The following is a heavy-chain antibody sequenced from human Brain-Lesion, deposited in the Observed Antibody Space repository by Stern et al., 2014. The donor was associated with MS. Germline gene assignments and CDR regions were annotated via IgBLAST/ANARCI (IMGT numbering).Heavy chain of an antibody. CDR1: GYRFTSNW. D-gene: IGHD6-6*01. J-gene: IGHJ4*02. CDR3: ARRGDSSSSGFDY. Sequence: EVQLGESGAEVKKPGESLKISCKGSGYRFTSNWIGWVRQMPGKGLEWMGIIWPGDSYTRSSPSFQGQVTISAAKSISTAYLQWSSLQASDTAMYYCARRGDSSSSGFDYWGQGTLVIVSS. V-gene: IGHV5-51*01. CDR2: IWPGDSYT.